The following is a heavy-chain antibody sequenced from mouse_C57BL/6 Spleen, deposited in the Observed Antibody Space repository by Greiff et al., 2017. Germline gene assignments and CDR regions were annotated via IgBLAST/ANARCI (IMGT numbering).Heavy chain of an antibody. CDR3: TRGGNSGYFDV. D-gene: IGHD2-1*01. J-gene: IGHJ1*03. Sequence: VQLQQSGAELVRPGASVTLSCKASGYTFTDYEMHWVKQTPVHGLEWIGAIDPETGGTAYNQKFTGKAILTADKSSSTAYMELRSLTSEDSAVYYCTRGGNSGYFDVWGTGTTVTVSS. CDR1: GYTFTDYE. V-gene: IGHV1-15*01. CDR2: IDPETGGT.